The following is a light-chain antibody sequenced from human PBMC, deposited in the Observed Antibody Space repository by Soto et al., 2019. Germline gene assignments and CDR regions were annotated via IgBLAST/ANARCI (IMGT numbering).Light chain of an antibody. CDR2: DAS. CDR1: QSVTRNY. J-gene: IGKJ5*01. CDR3: QQYGSFIT. V-gene: IGKV3-20*01. Sequence: EIVLTQSPGTLSLTPGETATLSCRASQSVTRNYLAWHQQKPGQAPRLLIFDASSRATGIPDRFGGSGSGTDFTLTISRLEAEDFAVYYCQQYGSFITFGQGTRLETK.